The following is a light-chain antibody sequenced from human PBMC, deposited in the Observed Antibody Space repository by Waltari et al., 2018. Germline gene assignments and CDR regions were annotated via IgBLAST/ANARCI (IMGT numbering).Light chain of an antibody. V-gene: IGLV1-36*01. CDR1: RSNVGKNA. CDR3: AVWDDSLNGPV. CDR2: YDD. Sequence: QSVLTQPPSVSGAPRQRVTISCSGSRSNVGKNAVNWYLQVPGQAPKLLIYYDDMLSSGGSDRFSGSKSDTSGTLAISGLQSEDEGDYYCAVWDDSLNGPVFGGGTKVTVL. J-gene: IGLJ3*02.